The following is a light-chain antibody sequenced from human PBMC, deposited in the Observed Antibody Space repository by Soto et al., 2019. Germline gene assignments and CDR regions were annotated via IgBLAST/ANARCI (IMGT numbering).Light chain of an antibody. Sequence: DIQMTQSPSSLSASVGDRVTITCRASQSISSYLNWYQQKPGKAPKLLIYSASSLQSGVPSRFIGSRSGTDFTLTISSLQPEDFATYYCQQSYSTPYTFGQRTKLEIK. CDR3: QQSYSTPYT. V-gene: IGKV1-39*01. CDR1: QSISSY. CDR2: SAS. J-gene: IGKJ2*01.